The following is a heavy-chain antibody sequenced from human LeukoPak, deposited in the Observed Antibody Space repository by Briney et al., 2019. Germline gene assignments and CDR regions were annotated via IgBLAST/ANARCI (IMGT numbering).Heavy chain of an antibody. J-gene: IGHJ4*01. D-gene: IGHD3-16*01. Sequence: SETLSLTCAVSGGSISSGGYSWSWIRQPPGKGLEWIGYIYHSGSTYYNPSLKSRVTISVDRSKNQFSLKLSSVTAADTAVYFRARSRLGLVGYWGQGTLVTVSS. V-gene: IGHV4-30-2*01. CDR3: ARSRLGLVGY. CDR1: GGSISSGGYS. CDR2: IYHSGST.